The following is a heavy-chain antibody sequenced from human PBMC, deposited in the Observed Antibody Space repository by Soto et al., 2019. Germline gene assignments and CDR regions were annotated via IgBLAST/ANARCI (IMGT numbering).Heavy chain of an antibody. CDR1: GYTLTELS. J-gene: IGHJ4*02. Sequence: ASVKVSCKVSGYTLTELSMHWVRQAPGKGLEWMGGFDPEDGETIYAQKFQGRATMTEDTSTDTAYMELSSLRSEDMAVYYCATQATTVANFDYWGQGTLVTVSS. CDR2: FDPEDGET. V-gene: IGHV1-24*01. CDR3: ATQATTVANFDY. D-gene: IGHD4-17*01.